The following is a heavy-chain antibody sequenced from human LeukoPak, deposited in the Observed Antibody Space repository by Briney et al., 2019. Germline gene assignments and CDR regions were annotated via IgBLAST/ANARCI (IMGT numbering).Heavy chain of an antibody. V-gene: IGHV1-2*02. J-gene: IGHJ5*02. CDR2: INPNSGGT. CDR3: ARDDLGYYDLRFDP. Sequence: GASVKVSCKASGYTFTGYYMHWVRQAPGQGLEWMGWINPNSGGTNYAQKFQGRVTMTRDTSISTACMELSRLRSDDTAVYYCARDDLGYYDLRFDPWGQGTLVTVSS. CDR1: GYTFTGYY. D-gene: IGHD3-3*01.